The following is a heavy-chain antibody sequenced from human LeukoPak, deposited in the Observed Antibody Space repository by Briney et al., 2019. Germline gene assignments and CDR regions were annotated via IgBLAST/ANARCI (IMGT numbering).Heavy chain of an antibody. CDR2: IYYSGST. D-gene: IGHD2-15*01. J-gene: IGHJ4*02. CDR1: GGSISSSSYY. Sequence: SETLSLTCTVSGGSISSSSYYWGWIRQPPGKGLEWIGSIYYSGSTYYNPSLKSRVTISVDTSKNQFSLKLSSVTAADTAVYYRARDPGYCSGGSCYLDYWGQGTLVTVSS. CDR3: ARDPGYCSGGSCYLDY. V-gene: IGHV4-39*07.